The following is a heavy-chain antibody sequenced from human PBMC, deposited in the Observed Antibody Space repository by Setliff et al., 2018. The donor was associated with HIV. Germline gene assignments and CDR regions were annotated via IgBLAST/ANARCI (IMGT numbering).Heavy chain of an antibody. D-gene: IGHD2-15*01. CDR2: SSYSGST. V-gene: IGHV4-39*01. Sequence: PSETLSLTCTVSGGSISSSTYYWGWNRQPPGKGLEWSGTSSYSGSTYYNPSLTSRVIISVDTSKNQFSLKLSSVTAADTAVYYCASPRGYCSGGTCHFWYFDLWGRVPRVTSPQ. CDR1: GGSISSSTYY. J-gene: IGHJ2*01. CDR3: ASPRGYCSGGTCHFWYFDL.